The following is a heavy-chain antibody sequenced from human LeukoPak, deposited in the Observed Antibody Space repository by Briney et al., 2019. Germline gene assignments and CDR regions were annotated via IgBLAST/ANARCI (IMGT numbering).Heavy chain of an antibody. CDR3: ANLQSGYDYGVY. J-gene: IGHJ4*02. CDR2: IYGGGST. CDR1: GFTVSSNY. D-gene: IGHD5-12*01. Sequence: GGSLRLSCAASGFTVSSNYMSWVRQAPGKGLEWVSVIYGGGSTYYADSVKGRFTISRDNSKNTLYLQMNSLRAEDTAVYYCANLQSGYDYGVYWGQGTLVTVSS. V-gene: IGHV3-53*01.